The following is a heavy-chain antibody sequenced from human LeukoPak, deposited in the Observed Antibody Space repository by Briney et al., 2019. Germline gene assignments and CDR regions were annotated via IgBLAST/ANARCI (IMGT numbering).Heavy chain of an antibody. CDR1: GGSMSPYH. CDR3: AGPSMDYGDYEAYFAY. J-gene: IGHJ4*02. CDR2: ISNSGNI. Sequence: SETLSLTCTVSGGSMSPYHWGWIRQPPGKGLEWIARISNSGNIYFNPSLKSRVTISVDTSENHVSLRLSSVTAADTAVYYCAGPSMDYGDYEAYFAYWGQGTLVTVSS. D-gene: IGHD4-17*01. V-gene: IGHV4-59*05.